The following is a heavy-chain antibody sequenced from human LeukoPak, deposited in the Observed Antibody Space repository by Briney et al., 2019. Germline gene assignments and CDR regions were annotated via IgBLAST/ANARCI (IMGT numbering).Heavy chain of an antibody. Sequence: GRSLRLSCAASGLTFDDYAMHWVRQAPGKGLEWVSGISWNSGSIGYADSVKGRFTISRDNAKNSLYLQMNSLRAEDTALYYCAKIPSRYYYDSSGYYFDYWGQGTLVTVSS. CDR2: ISWNSGSI. CDR3: AKIPSRYYYDSSGYYFDY. V-gene: IGHV3-9*01. D-gene: IGHD3-22*01. CDR1: GLTFDDYA. J-gene: IGHJ4*02.